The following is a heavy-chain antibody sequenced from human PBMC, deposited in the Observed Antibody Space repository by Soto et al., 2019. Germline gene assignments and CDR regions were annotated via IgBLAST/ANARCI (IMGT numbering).Heavy chain of an antibody. D-gene: IGHD3-22*01. CDR3: ARAIHDYDTTGYLSFDY. Sequence: PSETLSLTCAVSGGSVSSGNYYWSWLRQPPGKGLEWIGYVYYTGSTNYNPSLKSRVTISVDTSKNQFSLRLSSVTAADTAVYFCARAIHDYDTTGYLSFDYWGQGTLGTSPQ. CDR2: VYYTGST. J-gene: IGHJ4*02. CDR1: GGSVSSGNYY. V-gene: IGHV4-61*01.